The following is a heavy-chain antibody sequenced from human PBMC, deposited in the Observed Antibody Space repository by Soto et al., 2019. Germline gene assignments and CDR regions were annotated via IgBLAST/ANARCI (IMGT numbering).Heavy chain of an antibody. Sequence: SETLSLTYTVSGGSINTFYWSWVRPPAGKGLEWIGRLFSSGSTSFNPSLESRVAMSVDTSKNHFSLNLSSVTAADMAVYYCAREGSYSAYNFAHGIQLWSFDFWGQGALVTVSS. CDR3: AREGSYSAYNFAHGIQLWSFDF. J-gene: IGHJ4*02. D-gene: IGHD5-12*01. V-gene: IGHV4-4*07. CDR2: LFSSGST. CDR1: GGSINTFY.